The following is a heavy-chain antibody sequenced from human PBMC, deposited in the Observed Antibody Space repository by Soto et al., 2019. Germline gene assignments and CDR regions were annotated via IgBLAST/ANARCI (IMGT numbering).Heavy chain of an antibody. CDR1: GYTFTSYY. CDR3: ARGYCSGGSCYWFDP. CDR2: INPSGGST. D-gene: IGHD2-15*01. V-gene: IGHV1-46*01. J-gene: IGHJ5*02. Sequence: QVQLVQSGAEVKKPGASVKVSCKASGYTFTSYYMHWVRQAPGQGLEWMGIINPSGGSTSYAQKFQGRVTMTRDTSTSTVYMELSSVRSEDTAVYYCARGYCSGGSCYWFDPWGQGTLVTVSS.